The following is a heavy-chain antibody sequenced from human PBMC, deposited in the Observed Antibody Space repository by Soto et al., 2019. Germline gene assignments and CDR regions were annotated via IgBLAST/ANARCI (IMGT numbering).Heavy chain of an antibody. Sequence: EVQLLESGGGLVQPGGSLRPSCAASGFTFSNHPMSWVRQAPGKGLEWVSAISGSGDSTYYADSVKGRFTISRDNAKNTLYLQMSSLRAEDTAVYYCARDLGYSNGHPFDYWGQGTLVTVSS. V-gene: IGHV3-23*01. CDR3: ARDLGYSNGHPFDY. CDR2: ISGSGDST. D-gene: IGHD4-4*01. CDR1: GFTFSNHP. J-gene: IGHJ4*02.